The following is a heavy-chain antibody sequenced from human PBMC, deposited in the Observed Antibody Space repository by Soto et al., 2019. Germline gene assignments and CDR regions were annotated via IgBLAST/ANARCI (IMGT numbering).Heavy chain of an antibody. J-gene: IGHJ3*01. CDR3: AKDSPEDTRGYCAPAV. V-gene: IGHV3-33*06. Sequence: QVQLVESGGGVVQPGRSLILSCVASGFTFSTYGMHWVRQAPGKGLEWVALIWSDGNNKYNGDSVKGRFTISRDNSKNTLDLPMKRLRVEDPAVYYCAKDSPEDTRGYCAPAVWGQGTIVTVS. CDR2: IWSDGNNK. CDR1: GFTFSTYG. D-gene: IGHD2-15*01.